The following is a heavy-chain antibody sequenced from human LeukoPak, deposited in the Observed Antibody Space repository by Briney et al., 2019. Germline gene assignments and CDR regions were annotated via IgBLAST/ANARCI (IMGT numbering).Heavy chain of an antibody. CDR3: AKDRTVLEWLLFETFDM. V-gene: IGHV3-30*18. J-gene: IGHJ3*02. D-gene: IGHD3-3*01. Sequence: GGSLRLSCAASGFTFSSYGMHWVRQAPGKGLEWVAVISYDGSNKYYADSVKGRFTISRDNSKNTLYLQMNSLRAEDTAVYYCAKDRTVLEWLLFETFDMWGQGTMVTVSS. CDR1: GFTFSSYG. CDR2: ISYDGSNK.